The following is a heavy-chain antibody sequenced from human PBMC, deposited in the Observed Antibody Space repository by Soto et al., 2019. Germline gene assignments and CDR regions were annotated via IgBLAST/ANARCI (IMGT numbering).Heavy chain of an antibody. D-gene: IGHD6-13*01. J-gene: IGHJ5*02. CDR1: GFTFSSYA. CDR3: TGGFTNSWYSDH. V-gene: IGHV3-23*01. Sequence: EVQLLESGGGSVQPGGSLRLSCAASGFTFSSYAMSWVRQAPGKGLEWVSTISNSGSGTYDADSVKGRFTISRDNSKNTLYLQMNSLRAEDTAVYYCTGGFTNSWYSDHWGQGTLVTVSS. CDR2: ISNSGSGT.